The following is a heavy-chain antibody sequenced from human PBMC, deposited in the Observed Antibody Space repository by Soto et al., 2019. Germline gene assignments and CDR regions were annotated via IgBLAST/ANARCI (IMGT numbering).Heavy chain of an antibody. CDR1: GGSISSGGYY. CDR3: ARVDFGELTIDY. V-gene: IGHV4-31*03. J-gene: IGHJ4*02. CDR2: IYYSGST. Sequence: SETLSLTCTVSGGSISSGGYYWSWIRQHPGKGLEWIGYIYYSGSTYYNPSLKSRVTISVDTSKNQFSLKLSSVTAADTAVYYCARVDFGELTIDYWGQGTLVTVSS. D-gene: IGHD3-10*01.